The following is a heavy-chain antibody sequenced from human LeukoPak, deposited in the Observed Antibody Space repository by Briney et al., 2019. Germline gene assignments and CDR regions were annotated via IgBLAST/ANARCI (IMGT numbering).Heavy chain of an antibody. J-gene: IGHJ4*02. CDR2: INWNGGST. V-gene: IGHV3-20*04. D-gene: IGHD3-10*01. CDR1: GFTFDDYG. CDR3: ASHYQGSGSYYNKGLDY. Sequence: PGGSLRLSCAASGFTFDDYGMSWVRQAPGKGLEWVSGINWNGGSTSYTDSVKGRFTISRDNAKNSLYLQMNSLRAEDTALYYCASHYQGSGSYYNKGLDYWGQGTLVTVSS.